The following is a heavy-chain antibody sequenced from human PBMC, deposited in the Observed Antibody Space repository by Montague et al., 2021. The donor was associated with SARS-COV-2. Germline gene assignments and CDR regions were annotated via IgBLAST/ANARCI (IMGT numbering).Heavy chain of an antibody. CDR1: GGSISSYY. CDR2: INYSGST. CDR3: ARGLDY. J-gene: IGHJ4*02. Sequence: SETLSLTCTVSGGSISSYYWSWFRQLPGKGLEWIGCINYSGSTNYNPPLNSRVTITVDTTKNKFSPKMSTVTAADTAVYYCARGLDYWGQGTLVTVSS. V-gene: IGHV4-59*08.